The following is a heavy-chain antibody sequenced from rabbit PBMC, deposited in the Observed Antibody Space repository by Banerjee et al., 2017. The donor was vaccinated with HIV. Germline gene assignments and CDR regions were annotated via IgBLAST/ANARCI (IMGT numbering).Heavy chain of an antibody. V-gene: IGHV1S25*01. CDR3: ARGGGL. J-gene: IGHJ4*01. CDR1: GSDISGYR. Sequence: QEQLKESGGGLVTPGGTLTLTCTASGSDISGYRIGWVRQAPGKGLESIGFINIGGSAYYASWVNGRFTISSHNAQNTLYLQLNSLTAADTATYFCARGGGLWGQGTLVTVS. CDR2: INIGGSA.